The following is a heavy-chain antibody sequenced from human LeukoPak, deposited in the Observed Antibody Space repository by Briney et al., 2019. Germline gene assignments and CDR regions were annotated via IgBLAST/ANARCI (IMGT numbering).Heavy chain of an antibody. CDR3: ARGQVITFGGVIVIGGYYFDY. J-gene: IGHJ4*02. CDR1: GFTFSSHW. D-gene: IGHD3-16*02. V-gene: IGHV3-7*01. Sequence: GGSLRLSCAASGFTFSSHWMSWVRQAPGKGLEWVANIKQDGSEKYYVDSVKGRFTISRDNAKNSLYLQMNSLRAEDTAVYYCARGQVITFGGVIVIGGYYFDYWGQGTLVTVSS. CDR2: IKQDGSEK.